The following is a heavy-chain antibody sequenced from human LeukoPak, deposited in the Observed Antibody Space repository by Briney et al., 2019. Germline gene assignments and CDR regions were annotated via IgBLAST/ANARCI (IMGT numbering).Heavy chain of an antibody. J-gene: IGHJ5*01. CDR3: TVLRFLEWAGGWFDS. V-gene: IGHV3-74*01. CDR1: GLTFSSHW. Sequence: GGSLRLSCAASGLTFSSHWMHWVRQAPGKGLVWVSRITNDGSSTTYADSVKGRFTISRDNAKNMLYLQVNSLRAEDTAVYYCTVLRFLEWAGGWFDSWGQGTLVTVSS. D-gene: IGHD3-3*01. CDR2: ITNDGSST.